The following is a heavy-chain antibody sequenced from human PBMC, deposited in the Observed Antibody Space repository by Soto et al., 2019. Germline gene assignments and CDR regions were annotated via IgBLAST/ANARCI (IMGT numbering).Heavy chain of an antibody. J-gene: IGHJ4*02. CDR3: ARDTRDIVATLGVREFDY. CDR1: GFTVSSNY. Sequence: EVQLMESGGGLVQPGGSLRLSCAASGFTVSSNYMSWVRQAPGKGLEWVSVIYSGGSTYYADSVKGRFTISRDNSKNTLYLQKNSLRAEDTAVYYCARDTRDIVATLGVREFDYWGQGTLVTVSS. V-gene: IGHV3-66*01. D-gene: IGHD5-12*01. CDR2: IYSGGST.